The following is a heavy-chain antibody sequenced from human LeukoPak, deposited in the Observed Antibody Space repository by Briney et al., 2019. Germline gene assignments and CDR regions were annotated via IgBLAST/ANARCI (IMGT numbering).Heavy chain of an antibody. Sequence: GASVKVSCKASGYTFTGYYMHWVRQAPGQGLEWMGWINPNSGGTNYAQKFQGRVTMTRGTSISTAYMELSRLRSDDTAVYYCARGVTGGDYDFWSGYYNYWGQGTLVTVSS. V-gene: IGHV1-2*02. D-gene: IGHD3-3*01. CDR3: ARGVTGGDYDFWSGYYNY. J-gene: IGHJ4*02. CDR1: GYTFTGYY. CDR2: INPNSGGT.